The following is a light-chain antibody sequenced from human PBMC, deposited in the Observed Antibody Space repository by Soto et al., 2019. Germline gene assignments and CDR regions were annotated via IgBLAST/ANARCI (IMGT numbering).Light chain of an antibody. CDR3: QQVNSYPIT. J-gene: IGKJ5*01. CDR1: QDIKSS. Sequence: DIQLTQSPSFLSASVGDRVTITCRASQDIKSSLAWYQQKPGKAPNLLIYTASTLQTGVPSRFSGSRSGTEFTLTISSLQPEDFATYYCQQVNSYPITFGQGTRLEI. CDR2: TAS. V-gene: IGKV1-9*01.